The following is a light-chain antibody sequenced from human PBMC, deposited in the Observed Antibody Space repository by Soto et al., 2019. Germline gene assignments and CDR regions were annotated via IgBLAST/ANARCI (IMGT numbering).Light chain of an antibody. CDR1: SSDVGYYNY. CDR3: SSYTSSSTYV. Sequence: QSALTQPASVSGSPGQSIAISCTGTSSDVGYYNYVSWYQQHPGKAPNVMIYDVNNRPSGVPDRLSGSKSGNTASLTISGLQAEDEGDSYCSSYTSSSTYVFGTGTKVTVL. J-gene: IGLJ1*01. V-gene: IGLV2-14*01. CDR2: DVN.